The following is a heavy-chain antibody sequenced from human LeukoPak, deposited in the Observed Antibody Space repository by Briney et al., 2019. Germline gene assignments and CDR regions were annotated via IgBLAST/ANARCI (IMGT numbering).Heavy chain of an antibody. D-gene: IGHD3-16*01. J-gene: IGHJ6*03. CDR2: VYSSGST. CDR1: GGSISSYS. Sequence: SETLSLTCTVSGGSISSYSWSWIRQPAGKGLEWIGRVYSSGSTNYNPSLKSRVTMSVDTSKNQLSLMLNSVTAADTAVYYCAREIYHQLGLYYYYYMDVWGKGTTVTVSS. CDR3: AREIYHQLGLYYYYYMDV. V-gene: IGHV4-4*07.